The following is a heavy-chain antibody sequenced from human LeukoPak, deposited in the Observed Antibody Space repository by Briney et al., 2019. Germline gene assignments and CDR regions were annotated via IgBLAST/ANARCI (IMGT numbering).Heavy chain of an antibody. CDR2: IIPILGIA. V-gene: IGHV1-69*04. CDR3: ARGRDTAMVNPYYYYGMDV. J-gene: IGHJ6*02. CDR1: GGTFSSYA. Sequence: SVKVSCKASGGTFSSYAISWVRQAPGQGLEWMGRIIPILGIANYAQKFQGRVTITADKSTSTAYMELSSLRSEDTAVYYCARGRDTAMVNPYYYYGMDVWGQGTTVTVSS. D-gene: IGHD5-18*01.